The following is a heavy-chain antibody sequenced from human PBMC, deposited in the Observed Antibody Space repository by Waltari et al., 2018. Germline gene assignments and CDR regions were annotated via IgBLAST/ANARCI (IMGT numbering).Heavy chain of an antibody. CDR1: GGSISSSSYY. J-gene: IGHJ4*02. V-gene: IGHV4-39*07. CDR3: ARMGELLPFDY. D-gene: IGHD1-26*01. CDR2: IYYSGST. Sequence: QLQLQESGTGLVKPSETLSLTCTVSGGSISSSSYYWGWIRQPPGKGLEWIGSIYYSGSTYYNPSLKSRVTISVDTSKNQFSLKLSSVTAADTAVYYCARMGELLPFDYWGQGTLVTVSS.